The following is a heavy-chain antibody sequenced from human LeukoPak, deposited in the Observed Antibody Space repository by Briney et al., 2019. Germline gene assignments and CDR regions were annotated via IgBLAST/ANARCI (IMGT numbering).Heavy chain of an antibody. V-gene: IGHV4-59*12. D-gene: IGHD4-17*01. J-gene: IGHJ4*02. CDR2: IYYSGST. CDR3: ARVDDATTVTTFDY. CDR1: GGSISSYY. Sequence: SETLSLTCTVSGGSISSYYWSWIRQPPGKGLEWIGYIYYSGSTNYNPSLKSRVTISVDTSKNQFSLKLSSVTAADTAVYYCARVDDATTVTTFDYWGQGTLVTVSS.